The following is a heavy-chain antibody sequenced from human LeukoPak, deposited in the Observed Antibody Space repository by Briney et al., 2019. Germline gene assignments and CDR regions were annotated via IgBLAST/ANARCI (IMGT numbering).Heavy chain of an antibody. D-gene: IGHD1-26*01. CDR3: ARDPVEWELLLDY. Sequence: GASVKVSCKASGYTFTGYYMHWVRQAPGQGLEWMGWINPNSGDTNYAQKFQGWVTMTRDTSISTAYMELSRLRSDDTAVYYCARDPVEWELLLDYWGQGTLVTVSS. V-gene: IGHV1-2*04. CDR2: INPNSGDT. J-gene: IGHJ4*02. CDR1: GYTFTGYY.